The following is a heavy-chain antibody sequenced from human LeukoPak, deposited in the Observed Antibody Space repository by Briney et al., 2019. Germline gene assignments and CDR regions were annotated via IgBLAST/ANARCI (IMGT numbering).Heavy chain of an antibody. CDR3: TTYGSGRKFDY. D-gene: IGHD3-10*01. CDR2: ISRIGGST. Sequence: SGGSLRLSCAASGFIFSNYALAWVRQAPGKGLEWVSGISRIGGSTHYADSVKGRFTISRDNAKNSLYLQMNSLKSEDTAVYYCTTYGSGRKFDYWGQGILVTVSS. J-gene: IGHJ4*02. V-gene: IGHV3-23*01. CDR1: GFIFSNYA.